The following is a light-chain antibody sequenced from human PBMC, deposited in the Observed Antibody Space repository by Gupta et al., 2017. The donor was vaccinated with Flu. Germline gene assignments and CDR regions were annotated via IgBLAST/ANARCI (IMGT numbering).Light chain of an antibody. CDR2: EVT. J-gene: IGLJ3*02. CDR3: CSYAGSSTLV. CDR1: TRDVGSYNL. Sequence: SITISCTGSTRDVGSYNLVSWYHQHPGKAPKVMIYEVTKRPAGGANRFSGSKSGNTASLTISGLQAEDEAYYYCCSYAGSSTLVFGGGTKVTVL. V-gene: IGLV2-23*02.